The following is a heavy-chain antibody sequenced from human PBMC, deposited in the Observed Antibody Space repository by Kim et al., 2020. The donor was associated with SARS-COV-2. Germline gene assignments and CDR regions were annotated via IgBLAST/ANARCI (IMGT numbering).Heavy chain of an antibody. D-gene: IGHD1-26*01. Sequence: GESLKISCKGSGYSFTSYWIGWVRQMPGKGLEWMGIIYPGDSDTRYSPSFQGQVTISADKSISTAYLQWSSLKASDTAMYYCARHVRGGGRELLRLTNWFDPWGQGTLVTVSS. CDR3: ARHVRGGGRELLRLTNWFDP. J-gene: IGHJ5*02. CDR1: GYSFTSYW. CDR2: IYPGDSDT. V-gene: IGHV5-51*01.